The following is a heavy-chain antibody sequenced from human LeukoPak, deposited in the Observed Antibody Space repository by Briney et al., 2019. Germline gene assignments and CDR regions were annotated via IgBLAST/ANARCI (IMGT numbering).Heavy chain of an antibody. CDR1: GFTFSSYA. J-gene: IGHJ2*01. Sequence: GGSLRLPCAASGFTFSSYAMSWVRQVPGKGLEWVSDIGGSGGSAGNTYYADSVKGRFTISRDNSKNTLYLQMNSLRAEDTAVYYCARAEWSNWYFDLWGRGTLVTVSS. D-gene: IGHD3-3*01. CDR3: ARAEWSNWYFDL. V-gene: IGHV3-23*01. CDR2: IGGSGGSAGNT.